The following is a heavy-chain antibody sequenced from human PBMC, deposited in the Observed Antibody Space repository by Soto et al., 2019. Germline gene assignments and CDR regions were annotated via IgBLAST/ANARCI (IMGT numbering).Heavy chain of an antibody. Sequence: GGSLRLSCAASGFTFSSYSMNWVRQAPGKGLEWVSYISSSSSTIYYADSVKGRFTISRDNAKNSLYLQMNSLRDEDTAVYYCARDFGTMITFGGVMGRKQNYYYYGMDVWGQGTTVTVSS. CDR1: GFTFSSYS. J-gene: IGHJ6*02. CDR2: ISSSSSTI. V-gene: IGHV3-48*02. D-gene: IGHD3-16*01. CDR3: ARDFGTMITFGGVMGRKQNYYYYGMDV.